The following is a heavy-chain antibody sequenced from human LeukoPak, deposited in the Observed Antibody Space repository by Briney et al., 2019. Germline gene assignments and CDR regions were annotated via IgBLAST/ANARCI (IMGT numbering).Heavy chain of an antibody. J-gene: IGHJ4*02. CDR3: ARGITSWYYFDY. CDR2: IYYSGNT. Sequence: SETLSLTCTVSGGSINSGDYYWGWIRQPPGKGLEWIGSIYYSGNTYYNPSLKSRVTISVDTSKNQFSLKLSSVTAADTAVYYCARGITSWYYFDYWGQGSLVTVSS. D-gene: IGHD1-14*01. CDR1: GGSINSGDYY. V-gene: IGHV4-39*01.